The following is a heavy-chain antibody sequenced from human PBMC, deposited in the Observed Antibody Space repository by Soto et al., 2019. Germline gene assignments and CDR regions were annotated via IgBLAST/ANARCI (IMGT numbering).Heavy chain of an antibody. D-gene: IGHD3-9*01. V-gene: IGHV4-34*01. CDR2: INHLTTT. J-gene: IGHJ4*02. Sequence: SETLSLTCAVCGGSFSSYHWSWIRQTPGKGLEWIGEINHLTTTNYNPSLKSRVIISLDTPKNQFSLKLSSVTAADTAVYYCARGYDTALAPIFWGQGILVTVSS. CDR3: ARGYDTALAPIF. CDR1: GGSFSSYH.